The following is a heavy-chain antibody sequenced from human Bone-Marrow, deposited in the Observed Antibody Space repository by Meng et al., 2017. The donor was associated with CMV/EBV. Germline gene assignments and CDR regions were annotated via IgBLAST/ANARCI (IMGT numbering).Heavy chain of an antibody. CDR1: GFTFSSYA. V-gene: IGHV3-23*03. Sequence: GESLKISCAASGFTFSSYAMTWVRQAPGKGLEWVSVIYSGGSRTHYADSVKGRFTISRDNSKNTLYLQMNNLRAEDTAVYYCAKNLGFGGGVVIVFGMDVWAKGPRSPSP. D-gene: IGHD3-3*01. CDR3: AKNLGFGGGVVIVFGMDV. J-gene: IGHJ6*02. CDR2: IYSGGSRT.